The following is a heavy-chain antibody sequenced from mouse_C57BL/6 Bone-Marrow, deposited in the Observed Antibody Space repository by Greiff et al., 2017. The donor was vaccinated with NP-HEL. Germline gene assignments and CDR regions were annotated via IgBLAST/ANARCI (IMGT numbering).Heavy chain of an antibody. Sequence: EVKVVESGGGLVQPGGSLKLSCAASGFTFSDYYMYWVRQTPEQRLEWVAYISNSGGSTYYPDTVKGRFTISRDNAKNTLYLQVSRLKSEDTAMYYCARQGTGDWYFDVWGTGTTVTVSS. CDR3: ARQGTGDWYFDV. CDR1: GFTFSDYY. V-gene: IGHV5-12*01. CDR2: ISNSGGST. J-gene: IGHJ1*03. D-gene: IGHD3-3*01.